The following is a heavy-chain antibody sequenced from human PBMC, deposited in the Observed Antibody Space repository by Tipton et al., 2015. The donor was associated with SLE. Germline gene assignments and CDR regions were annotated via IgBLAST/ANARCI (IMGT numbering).Heavy chain of an antibody. V-gene: IGHV4-61*02. CDR1: GVSISSDSYY. Sequence: TLSLTCTVSGVSISSDSYYWNWIRQPAGEGLEWIGRVYTSGSPYYNPSLQSRVVMSMDKSKNQFSLKLTAVTAADTAVYYCARTLDALDIWGQGTMVTVSS. CDR3: ARTLDALDI. CDR2: VYTSGSP. J-gene: IGHJ3*02.